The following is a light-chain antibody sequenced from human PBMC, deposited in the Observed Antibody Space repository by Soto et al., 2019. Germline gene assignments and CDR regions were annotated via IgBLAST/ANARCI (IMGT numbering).Light chain of an antibody. V-gene: IGLV1-44*01. J-gene: IGLJ3*02. CDR3: AAWDDRLNAMV. CDR1: TSNIGSNP. CDR2: SNM. Sequence: QSVLTQPPSAPGTPGQRVTISCSGSTSNIGSNPVNWYQQVPGTALKLLLYSNMRRPSGVPDRFSGSKSGTSVSLVISGLQSEDEADYYCAAWDDRLNAMVFGGGTKVTVL.